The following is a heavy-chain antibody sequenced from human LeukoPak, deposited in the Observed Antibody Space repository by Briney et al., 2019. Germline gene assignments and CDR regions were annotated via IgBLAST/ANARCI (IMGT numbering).Heavy chain of an antibody. CDR3: ARVRSSWYGYYYYGMDV. D-gene: IGHD6-13*01. CDR1: EYTFTSYD. V-gene: IGHV1-8*01. J-gene: IGHJ6*02. CDR2: MNPNSGNT. Sequence: ASVKVSCKASEYTFTSYDINWVRQATGQGLEWMGWMNPNSGNTGYAQKFQGRVTMTRNTSISTAYMELSSLRSEDTAVYYCARVRSSWYGYYYYGMDVWGQGTTVTVSS.